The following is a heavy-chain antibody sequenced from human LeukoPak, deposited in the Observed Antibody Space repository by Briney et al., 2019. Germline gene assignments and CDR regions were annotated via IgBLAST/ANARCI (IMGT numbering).Heavy chain of an antibody. J-gene: IGHJ5*02. CDR3: AREDHTANNWFDP. V-gene: IGHV1-69*05. Sequence: SVKVSCKASGGSFSSYGISWVRQAPGQGLEWMGGIIPMLGRSNYAQKFQGRVTISTDESTSTAYMEMSSLRSEDTAVYYCAREDHTANNWFDPWGQGTLVNVSS. CDR1: GGSFSSYG. CDR2: IIPMLGRS. D-gene: IGHD5-18*01.